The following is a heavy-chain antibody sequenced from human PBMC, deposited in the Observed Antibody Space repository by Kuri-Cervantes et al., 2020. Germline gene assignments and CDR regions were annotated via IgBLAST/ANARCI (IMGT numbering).Heavy chain of an antibody. CDR3: AKDMAARSRKFDY. Sequence: SLKISCAASGFTFDDYAMHWVRQAPGKGLEWVSGISWNSGSIGYADSVKGRFTISRDNAKNSLYLQMHSLRAEDTAVYYCAKDMAARSRKFDYWGQGTLVTVSS. CDR2: ISWNSGSI. D-gene: IGHD2-15*01. V-gene: IGHV3-9*01. CDR1: GFTFDDYA. J-gene: IGHJ4*02.